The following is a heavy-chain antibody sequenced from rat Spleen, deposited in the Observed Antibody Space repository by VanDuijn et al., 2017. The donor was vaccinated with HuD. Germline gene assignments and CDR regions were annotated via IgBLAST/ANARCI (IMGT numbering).Heavy chain of an antibody. CDR3: ARHGATGVMDG. CDR2: IIYDGSST. D-gene: IGHD1-1*01. J-gene: IGHJ4*01. CDR1: GFTFSDYY. V-gene: IGHV5-17*01. Sequence: EVQLVESDGGLVQPGRSLKLSCAASGFTFSDYYMAWVRQAPKKGLEWVATIIYDGSSTYYRDSVKGRFTISRDNAKSTLYLQMDSLRSEDTATYYCARHGATGVMDGWGQGASVTVSS.